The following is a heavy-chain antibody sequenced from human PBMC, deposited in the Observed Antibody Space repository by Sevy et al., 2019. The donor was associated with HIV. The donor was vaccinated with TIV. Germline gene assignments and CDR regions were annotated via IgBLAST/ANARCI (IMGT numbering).Heavy chain of an antibody. CDR3: ARVLGILDYSYGLDV. J-gene: IGHJ6*02. D-gene: IGHD3-16*01. CDR1: GGSFSGYY. Sequence: SETLSLTCGVYGGSFSGYYWNWIRQSPGKGLEWIGEINYTGNTNYNPSLKSRVFISLDTSRNEIFLELNSLTAADTAVDYCARVLGILDYSYGLDVWGQGTTVTVSS. CDR2: INYTGNT. V-gene: IGHV4-34*01.